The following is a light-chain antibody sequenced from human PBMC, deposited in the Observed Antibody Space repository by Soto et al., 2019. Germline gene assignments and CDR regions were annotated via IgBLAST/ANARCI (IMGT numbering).Light chain of an antibody. J-gene: IGLJ1*01. Sequence: HSALTQPRSVSGSPGQSVTISCTGTSSDVGGYNYVSWYQQHPGKAPKLMIYDVSKRPSGVPDRFSGSKSGNTASLTISGLQAEDEAEYYCCSYAGSYTYVFGTGTKLTVL. V-gene: IGLV2-11*01. CDR2: DVS. CDR3: CSYAGSYTYV. CDR1: SSDVGGYNY.